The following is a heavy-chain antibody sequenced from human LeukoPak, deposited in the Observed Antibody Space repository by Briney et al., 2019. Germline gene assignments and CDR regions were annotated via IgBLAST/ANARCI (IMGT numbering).Heavy chain of an antibody. CDR1: GDSISTSTYF. D-gene: IGHD3-3*01. CDR2: IYNTGST. CDR3: VRDRSGYYHPGMDV. Sequence: SETLSLTCTVSGDSISTSTYFWGWVRQRPGKGLEWVASIYNTGSTHYNPSLQSRVTISIDPSKNQFSLSLSSATAADRAVYYCVRDRSGYYHPGMDVWGQGTTVTVSS. V-gene: IGHV4-39*07. J-gene: IGHJ6*02.